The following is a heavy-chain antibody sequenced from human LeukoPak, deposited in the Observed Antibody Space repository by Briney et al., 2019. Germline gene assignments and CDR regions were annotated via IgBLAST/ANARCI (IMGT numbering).Heavy chain of an antibody. V-gene: IGHV4-39*01. CDR1: GGSISSSSHY. Sequence: SETLSLTCTVSGGSISSSSHYWGWIRQPPGKGLEWIGSIYYSGSTYYNPTLKSRVTISVDTSKIQFSLKLSSVTAADTAVYYCARHIVVVTAFDYWGQGTVVTDSS. CDR2: IYYSGST. CDR3: ARHIVVVTAFDY. J-gene: IGHJ4*02. D-gene: IGHD2-21*02.